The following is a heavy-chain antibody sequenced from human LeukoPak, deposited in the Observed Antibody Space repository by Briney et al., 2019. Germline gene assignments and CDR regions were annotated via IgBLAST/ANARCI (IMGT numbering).Heavy chain of an antibody. V-gene: IGHV3-30-3*01. CDR2: ISYDGSNK. D-gene: IGHD2-2*01. CDR1: GFTFSSYA. CDR3: ARFAVVVVPAAAYYGMDV. J-gene: IGHJ6*02. Sequence: PGRSLRLSCAASGFTFSSYAMHWVRQAPGKGLEWVAVISYDGSNKYYADSVKGRFTIPRDNSKNTPYLQMNSLRAEDTAVYYCARFAVVVVPAAAYYGMDVWGQGTTVTVSS.